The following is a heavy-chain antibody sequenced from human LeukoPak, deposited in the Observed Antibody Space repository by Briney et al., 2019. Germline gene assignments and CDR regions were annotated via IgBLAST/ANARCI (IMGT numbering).Heavy chain of an antibody. CDR1: GFTFSNAC. J-gene: IGHJ4*02. V-gene: IGHV3-15*01. CDR2: TKGKTDGGTT. D-gene: IGHD5-18*01. CDR3: TTGTWIQLWLADY. Sequence: LGGSLRLSCAASGFTFSNACMSWIRQAPGKGLEWVGHTKGKTDGGTTDYAAPVQGRFTISRDDSKNTLFLQMNSLKTEDTAVHYCTTGTWIQLWLADYWGQGTLVTVSS.